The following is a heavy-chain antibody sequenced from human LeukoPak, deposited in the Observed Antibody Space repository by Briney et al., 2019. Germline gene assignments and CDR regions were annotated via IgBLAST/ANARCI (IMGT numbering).Heavy chain of an antibody. CDR1: GFTFSSYW. D-gene: IGHD3-9*01. CDR2: INSDGSST. CDR3: ARDHSYDILTGYHDY. J-gene: IGHJ4*02. V-gene: IGHV3-74*01. Sequence: PGGSLRLSCAASGFTFSSYWMHWVRQAPGKGLVWVSRINSDGSSTSYADSVKGRSTISRDNAKNTLYLQMNSLRAEDTAVYYCARDHSYDILTGYHDYWGQGTLVTVSS.